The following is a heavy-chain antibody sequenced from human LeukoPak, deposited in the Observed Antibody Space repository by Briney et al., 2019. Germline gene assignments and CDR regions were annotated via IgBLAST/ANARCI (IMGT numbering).Heavy chain of an antibody. J-gene: IGHJ3*02. CDR3: ARFSNLAKGPASRAFDI. CDR1: GGTFSSYA. D-gene: IGHD6-6*01. Sequence: ASVKVSCKASGGTFSSYAISWVRQAPGQGLEWMGGIIPIFGTANYAQKFQGRVTITADESTSTAYMELSSLRSEDTAVYYCARFSNLAKGPASRAFDIWGQGTMVTVSS. V-gene: IGHV1-69*13. CDR2: IIPIFGTA.